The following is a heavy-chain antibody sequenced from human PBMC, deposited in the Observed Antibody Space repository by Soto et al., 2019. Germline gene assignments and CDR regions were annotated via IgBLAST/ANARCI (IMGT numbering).Heavy chain of an antibody. D-gene: IGHD4-17*01. CDR3: ARRPPVSHGNFVTYFFDF. CDR2: ISPNSGNT. V-gene: IGHV1-18*01. CDR1: GYTFISYA. Sequence: QVQLVQSGAEVKKPGASVKVSCKASGYTFISYAIAWVRQAPGQGLEWLGWISPNSGNTNYAQKFPGRVTVTTETPTNKAYMELRSLRSDDTAVYYCARRPPVSHGNFVTYFFDFWGQGPLVTVSS. J-gene: IGHJ4*02.